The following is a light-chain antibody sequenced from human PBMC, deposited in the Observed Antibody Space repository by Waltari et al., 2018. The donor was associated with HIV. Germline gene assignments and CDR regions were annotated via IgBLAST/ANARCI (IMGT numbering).Light chain of an antibody. V-gene: IGLV6-57*03. J-gene: IGLJ3*02. CDR2: EDS. CDR1: SGSIASNH. Sequence: NFVLTHPHSVSDSPGKTVTISCTRSSGSIASNHVQWYQQRPGSAPIIVIYEDSERPSGVPDRFSASIDSSSNTASLTISGLKTEDEADYYCQSSDSIIAVFGGGTKLTVL. CDR3: QSSDSIIAV.